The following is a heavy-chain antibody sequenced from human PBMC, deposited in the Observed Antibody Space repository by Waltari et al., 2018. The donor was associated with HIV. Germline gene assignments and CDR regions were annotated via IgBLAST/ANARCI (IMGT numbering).Heavy chain of an antibody. CDR1: GGSISSSSYY. D-gene: IGHD3-22*01. J-gene: IGHJ4*02. CDR3: ARVVVVITTPIFADY. V-gene: IGHV4-39*07. Sequence: QLQLQESGPGLVKPSETLSLTCTVSGGSISSSSYYWGWIRQPPGKGLEWIGSIYYRGSTYYNPSLKSRVTISVDTSRNQFSLKLSSVTAADTAVYYCARVVVVITTPIFADYWGQGTLVTVSS. CDR2: IYYRGST.